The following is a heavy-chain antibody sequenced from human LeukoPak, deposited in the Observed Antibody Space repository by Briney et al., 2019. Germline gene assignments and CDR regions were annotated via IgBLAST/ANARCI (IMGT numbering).Heavy chain of an antibody. CDR1: GXPLSGYS. CDR3: ARVGYCSSSTCRNFFDY. CDR2: ISSTTNYM. D-gene: IGHD2-2*01. V-gene: IGHV3-21*01. Sequence: KSGGSLRLSCAASGXPLSGYSVNWVRQAPGKGLESVSSISSTTNYMYYADSVKGRFTISRDNAKNSLHLQMNSLRAEDTAVYYCARVGYCSSSTCRNFFDYWGQGTLVTVSS. J-gene: IGHJ4*02.